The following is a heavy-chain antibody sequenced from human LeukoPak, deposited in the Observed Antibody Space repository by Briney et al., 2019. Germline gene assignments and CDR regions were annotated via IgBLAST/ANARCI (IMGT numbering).Heavy chain of an antibody. CDR2: IIPIFGTA. CDR1: GGTFSSYA. Sequence: SVKVSCKASGGTFSSYAISWVRQAPGQGLEWMGRIIPIFGTANYAQKFQGRVTITTDESTSTAYMELSSLRSGDTAVYYCARGWIQLWNEFDYWGQGTLVTVSS. D-gene: IGHD5-18*01. CDR3: ARGWIQLWNEFDY. V-gene: IGHV1-69*05. J-gene: IGHJ4*02.